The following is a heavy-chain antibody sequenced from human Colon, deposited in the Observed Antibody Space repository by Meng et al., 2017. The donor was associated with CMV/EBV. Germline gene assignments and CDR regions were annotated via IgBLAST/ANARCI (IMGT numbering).Heavy chain of an antibody. CDR3: AKDNKGVFVVVPGWEDYYYYGMDV. V-gene: IGHV4-61*01. D-gene: IGHD2-2*01. CDR2: VYYSGAT. J-gene: IGHJ6*02. Sequence: SETLSLTCTVSGASVNSDSHYWSWIRQPPGKGLEYIGYVYYSGATNYNPFFKSRVTISVDTSKNQFSLKLTSVTAADTAVYYCAKDNKGVFVVVPGWEDYYYYGMDVWGQGTTVTVSS. CDR1: GASVNSDSHY.